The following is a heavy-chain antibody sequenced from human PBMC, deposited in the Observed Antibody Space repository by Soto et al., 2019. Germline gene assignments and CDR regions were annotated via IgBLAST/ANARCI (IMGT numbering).Heavy chain of an antibody. D-gene: IGHD7-27*01. CDR3: ARANWYFDY. V-gene: IGHV4-59*11. Sequence: SETLSLTCTVSGGSINNHYWSWIRQPPGKGLKWIGYIDYTGATNYSPSLASRVTISVDTSKNQFSLKLTSLTAADTAIYYCARANWYFDYWGQGTLVTVSS. CDR2: IDYTGAT. CDR1: GGSINNHY. J-gene: IGHJ4*02.